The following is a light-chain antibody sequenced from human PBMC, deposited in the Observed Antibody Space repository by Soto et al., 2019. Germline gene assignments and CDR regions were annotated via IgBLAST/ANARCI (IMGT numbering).Light chain of an antibody. J-gene: IGKJ5*01. Sequence: EIVMTQSPATLSLSAGERATLSCMASQSVSSNLAWYQQKPGQAPRLLIYGASTRATGIPARFSGSGSGTEFTLTISSLQSEDFAVYYCQQYNNWPITFGQGNDWRL. CDR1: QSVSSN. V-gene: IGKV3-15*01. CDR3: QQYNNWPIT. CDR2: GAS.